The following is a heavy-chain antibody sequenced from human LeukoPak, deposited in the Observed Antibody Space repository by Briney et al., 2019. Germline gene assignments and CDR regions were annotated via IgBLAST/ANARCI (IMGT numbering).Heavy chain of an antibody. V-gene: IGHV1-2*02. CDR1: GYTFTGYY. Sequence: ASVKVSCKASGYTFTGYYMHWVRQAPGQGLEWMGWINPNSGGTNYAQKFQGRVTMTRDTSISTAYMELSRLRSDDTAVYYCARDKTVGATGVDYWGQGTQVTVSS. CDR2: INPNSGGT. D-gene: IGHD1-26*01. CDR3: ARDKTVGATGVDY. J-gene: IGHJ4*02.